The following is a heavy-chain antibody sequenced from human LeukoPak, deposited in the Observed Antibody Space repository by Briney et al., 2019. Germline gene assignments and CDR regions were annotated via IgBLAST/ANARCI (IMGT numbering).Heavy chain of an antibody. Sequence: PGGSLRLSCAASGLTFTGYGMHWVRQAPGKGLEWVAFIWYDGTNKYYADSVKGRFTISRDNSKNTLYLQMNSLRAEDTAVYYCARGSDSSGWYYFDYWGQGTLVTVSS. D-gene: IGHD6-19*01. CDR1: GLTFTGYG. V-gene: IGHV3-33*01. J-gene: IGHJ4*02. CDR2: IWYDGTNK. CDR3: ARGSDSSGWYYFDY.